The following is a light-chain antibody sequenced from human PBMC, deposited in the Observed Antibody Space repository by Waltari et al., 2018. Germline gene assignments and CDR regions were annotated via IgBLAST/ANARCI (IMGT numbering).Light chain of an antibody. CDR3: QQYISLPGT. CDR1: QAISKY. Sequence: DIQLIQSLSSLSASVTDRVSITRQASQAISKYLTWYQQKPGKAPKLLIYGASNMETGVPSRFSGSGSRTDFTLTISSLQPEDVATYYCQQYISLPGTFGQGTKVEIK. CDR2: GAS. V-gene: IGKV1-33*01. J-gene: IGKJ1*01.